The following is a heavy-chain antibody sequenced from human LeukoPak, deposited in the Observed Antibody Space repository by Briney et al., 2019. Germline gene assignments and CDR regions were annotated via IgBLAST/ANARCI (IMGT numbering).Heavy chain of an antibody. Sequence: SVKVSCKASGGTFSSYTISWVRQAPGQGLEWMGRIIPILGIANYAQKFQGRVTITADKSTSRGYMELSSLRSEDTAVYYCARDRGYCSGGSCYSSGNYYYYMDVWGKGTTVTVSS. CDR2: IIPILGIA. CDR1: GGTFSSYT. J-gene: IGHJ6*03. CDR3: ARDRGYCSGGSCYSSGNYYYYMDV. D-gene: IGHD2-15*01. V-gene: IGHV1-69*04.